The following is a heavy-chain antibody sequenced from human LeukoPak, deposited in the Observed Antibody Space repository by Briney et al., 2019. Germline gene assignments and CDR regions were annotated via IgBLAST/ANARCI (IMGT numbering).Heavy chain of an antibody. CDR1: GGSISSYY. CDR2: IYSSGST. J-gene: IGHJ4*02. CDR3: AREAVVNNFREYYFDY. Sequence: SETLSLTCTVSGGSISSYYWSWIRQPAGKGLEWIGRIYSSGSTNYNPSLKSRVTISVDKSKSQFSLKLSSVTAADTAVYYCAREAVVNNFREYYFDYWGQGTLVTVSS. V-gene: IGHV4-4*07. D-gene: IGHD4-23*01.